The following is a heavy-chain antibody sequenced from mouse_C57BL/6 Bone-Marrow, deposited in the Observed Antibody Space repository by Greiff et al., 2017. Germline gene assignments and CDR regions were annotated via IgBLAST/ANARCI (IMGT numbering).Heavy chain of an antibody. Sequence: EVQLVESGAELVRPGASVKLSCTASGFNIKDDYMHWVKQRPEQGLEWIGWIDPENGDTEYASKFQGKATITADTSSNTAYLQLRSLTSEDTAVYYCTTRIYYDYDWYFDVWGTGTTVTVSS. D-gene: IGHD2-4*01. CDR2: IDPENGDT. CDR3: TTRIYYDYDWYFDV. V-gene: IGHV14-4*01. CDR1: GFNIKDDY. J-gene: IGHJ1*03.